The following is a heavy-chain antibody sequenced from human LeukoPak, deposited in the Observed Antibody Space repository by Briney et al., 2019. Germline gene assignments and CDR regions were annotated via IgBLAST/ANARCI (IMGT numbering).Heavy chain of an antibody. Sequence: GGSLRLSCVAPGDTFSKYGMSWVRQAPGKGLEWVSAINDGGDTTFYADSVRGRFTISRDNSKNTLYLQINSLRAGDTAIYYCANNWDYFDYWGQGILVTVSS. CDR3: ANNWDYFDY. CDR2: INDGGDTT. D-gene: IGHD1-1*01. J-gene: IGHJ4*02. V-gene: IGHV3-23*01. CDR1: GDTFSKYG.